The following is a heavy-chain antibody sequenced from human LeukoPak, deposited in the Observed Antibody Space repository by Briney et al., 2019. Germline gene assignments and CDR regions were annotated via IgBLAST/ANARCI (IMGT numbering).Heavy chain of an antibody. V-gene: IGHV4-39*01. CDR2: MPLDEKVTDNVIP. D-gene: IGHD3/OR15-3a*01. CDR1: GDSISNSDWS. Sequence: SETLSLTCSVSGDSISNSDWSWSWIRPLPGLGRVGIGSMPLDEKVTDNVIPPYNTSLKGRVTISAEKSKYQLSLKVNSVTSADTVSYCCARLTRTGAAERGWFDAWGQGTLVIASS. J-gene: IGHJ5*02. CDR3: ARLTRTGAAERGWFDA.